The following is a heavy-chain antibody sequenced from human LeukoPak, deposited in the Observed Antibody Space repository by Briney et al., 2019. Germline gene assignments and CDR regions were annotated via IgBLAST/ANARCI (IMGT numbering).Heavy chain of an antibody. CDR1: GGSIGTSY. J-gene: IGHJ4*02. Sequence: PSETLSLTCTVSGGSIGTSYWSWIRQPPGKGLEWIGYVSYSGNTNYNPSLKSRVTVSVDSSKNQFSLKLSSVTAADTAVYYCASAFIAARPGHFDYWGQGTLVTVSS. CDR2: VSYSGNT. V-gene: IGHV4-59*08. D-gene: IGHD6-6*01. CDR3: ASAFIAARPGHFDY.